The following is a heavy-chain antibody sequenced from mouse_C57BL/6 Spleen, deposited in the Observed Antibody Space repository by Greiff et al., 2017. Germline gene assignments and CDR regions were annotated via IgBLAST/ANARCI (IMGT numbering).Heavy chain of an antibody. CDR1: GYSFTGYY. V-gene: IGHV1-42*01. Sequence: VQLQQSGPELVKPGASVKISCKASGYSFTGYYMNWVKQSPEKSLEWIGEINPSTGGTTYNQKFKAKATLTVDKSSSTAYMQLKSLTSEDSAVYYCAGGYYVDYFDYWGQGTTLTVSS. J-gene: IGHJ2*01. CDR2: INPSTGGT. CDR3: AGGYYVDYFDY. D-gene: IGHD2-3*01.